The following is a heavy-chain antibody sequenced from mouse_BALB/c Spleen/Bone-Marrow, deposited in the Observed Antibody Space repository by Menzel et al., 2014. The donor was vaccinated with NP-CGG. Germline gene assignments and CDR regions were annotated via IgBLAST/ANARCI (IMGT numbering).Heavy chain of an antibody. CDR1: GFDFSRYR. CDR3: AENYYYGYVAY. J-gene: IGHJ3*01. V-gene: IGHV4-1*02. D-gene: IGHD1-2*01. Sequence: EVKLMESGGGLVQPGGSLKLSCAASGFDFSRYRMTWVRQAPGKGLEWIGEINPASSTINYTPSLKDKFIISRDNAENTLYLQMSKVRSEDTALYYCAENYYYGYVAYWGQGTLVTVSA. CDR2: INPASSTI.